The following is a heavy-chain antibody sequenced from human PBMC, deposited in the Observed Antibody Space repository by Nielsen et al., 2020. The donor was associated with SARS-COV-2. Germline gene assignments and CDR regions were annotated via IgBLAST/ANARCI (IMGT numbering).Heavy chain of an antibody. CDR2: ISSSSSYT. Sequence: GESLKISCAASGFTFSDYYMSWIRQAPGKGLEWVSYISSSSSYTNYADSVKGRFTISRDNAKNSLYLQMNSLRAEDTAVYYCAKLQPDILTGYWDYWGQGTLVTVSS. D-gene: IGHD3-9*01. V-gene: IGHV3-11*03. CDR3: AKLQPDILTGYWDY. CDR1: GFTFSDYY. J-gene: IGHJ4*02.